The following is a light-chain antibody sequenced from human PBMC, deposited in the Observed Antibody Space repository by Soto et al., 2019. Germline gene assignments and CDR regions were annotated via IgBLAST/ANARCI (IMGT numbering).Light chain of an antibody. CDR3: QQYNDWPSHIT. V-gene: IGKV3-20*01. Sequence: EIVLTQSPGTLSLSPGERATLSCRASQSLDSSFLAWYQQKPGQAPRLLIYGASTRASGIPDRISGSGSGTDFTLTISRLEPEDFAVYYCQQYNDWPSHITFGPGTKVDIK. J-gene: IGKJ3*01. CDR1: QSLDSSF. CDR2: GAS.